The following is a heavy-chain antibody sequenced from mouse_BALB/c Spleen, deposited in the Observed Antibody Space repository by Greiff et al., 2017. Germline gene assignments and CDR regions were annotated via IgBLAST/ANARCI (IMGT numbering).Heavy chain of an antibody. J-gene: IGHJ2*01. CDR2: INPSNGRT. CDR3: ARHGNPDY. V-gene: IGHV1S81*02. CDR1: GYTFTSYW. Sequence: VQLQQPGAELVKPGASVKLSCKASGYTFTSYWMHWVKQRPGQGLEWIGEINPSNGRTNYNEKFKSKATLTVDKSSSTAYMQLSSLTSEDSAVYYCARHGNPDYWGQGTTLTVSS. D-gene: IGHD2-1*01.